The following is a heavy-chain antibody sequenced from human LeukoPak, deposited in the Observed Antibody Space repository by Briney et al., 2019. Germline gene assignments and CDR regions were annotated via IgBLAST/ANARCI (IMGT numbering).Heavy chain of an antibody. CDR1: GFTFSHYA. CDR2: IYYSGTT. D-gene: IGHD3-22*01. CDR3: AILPATDTYYYDNRGYYRPGVH. V-gene: IGHV4-38-2*01. J-gene: IGHJ4*02. Sequence: PGESLRLSCVASGFTFSHYAMYWVRQPPGKGLEWIGSIYYSGTTYYNPSLRSRVIISVDTSKNQFSLKLRSATAADTAVYYCAILPATDTYYYDNRGYYRPGVHWGQGTQVTVSS.